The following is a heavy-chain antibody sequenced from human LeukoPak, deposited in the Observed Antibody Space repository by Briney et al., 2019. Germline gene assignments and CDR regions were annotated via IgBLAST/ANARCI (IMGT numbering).Heavy chain of an antibody. Sequence: SETLSLTCTVSGGSISSYYWSWIRQPPGKGREWIGYIYYSGSTNYNPSLKSRVTISVDTPKNQCSLKLSAVTAADTAVYYCARGGERRYVDWLQPYGGSAFHIWGRETMVSVSS. CDR1: GGSISSYY. D-gene: IGHD3-9*01. J-gene: IGHJ3*02. V-gene: IGHV4-59*01. CDR3: ARGGERRYVDWLQPYGGSAFHI. CDR2: IYYSGST.